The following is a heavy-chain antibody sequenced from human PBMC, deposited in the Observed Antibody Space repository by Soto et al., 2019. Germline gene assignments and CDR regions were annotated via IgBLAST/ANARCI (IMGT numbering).Heavy chain of an antibody. D-gene: IGHD2-15*01. CDR3: AGTRGYCSGGSCPSVVDY. V-gene: IGHV4-59*01. Sequence: SETLSLTCTVSGGSISSYYWSWIRQPPGKGLEWIGYIYDSGSTNYNPSLKSRVTISVDTSKNQFSLKLSSVTAADTAVYYCAGTRGYCSGGSCPSVVDYWGQGTLVVVS. J-gene: IGHJ4*02. CDR1: GGSISSYY. CDR2: IYDSGST.